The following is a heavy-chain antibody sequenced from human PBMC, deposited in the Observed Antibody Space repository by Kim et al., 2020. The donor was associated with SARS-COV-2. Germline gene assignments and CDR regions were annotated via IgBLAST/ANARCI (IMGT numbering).Heavy chain of an antibody. CDR1: GFTFSSYA. CDR3: ARDGEVVSSSLSTNYFD. CDR2: ISYDGSNK. J-gene: IGHJ4*01. Sequence: GGSLRLSCAASGFTFSSYAMHWVRQAPGKGLEWVAVISYDGSNKYYADSVKGRFTISRDNSKNTLYLQMNSLRAEDTAVYYCARDGEVVSSSLSTNYFD. V-gene: IGHV3-30-3*01. D-gene: IGHD6-13*01.